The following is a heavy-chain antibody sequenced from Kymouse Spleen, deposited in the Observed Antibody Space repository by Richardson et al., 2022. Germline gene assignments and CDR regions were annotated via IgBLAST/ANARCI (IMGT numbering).Heavy chain of an antibody. V-gene: IGHV3-21*03. CDR3: ARDYDFWSGYYTGGNYYGMDV. Sequence: EVQLVESGGGLVKPGGSLRLSCAASGFTFSSYSMNWVRQAPGKGLEWVSSISSSSSYIYYADSVKGRFTISRDNAKNSLYLQMNSLRAEDTAVYYCARDYDFWSGYYTGGNYYGMDVWGQGTTVTVSS. J-gene: IGHJ6*02. CDR1: GFTFSSYS. CDR2: ISSSSSYI. D-gene: IGHD3-3*01.